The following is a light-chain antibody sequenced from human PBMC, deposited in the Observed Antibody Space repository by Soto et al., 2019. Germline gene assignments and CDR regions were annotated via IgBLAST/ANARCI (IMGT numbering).Light chain of an antibody. CDR3: QQYNNWPYT. V-gene: IGKV3-15*01. J-gene: IGKJ2*01. Sequence: TQSPAPLSVSPGERATLSCRANQSVNSHLAWYQQKPGQAPRLLIYGASARTNGIPGRFSGSGSGTEFTLTISSLQPEDFAVYYCQQYNNWPYTFGQGTKLEIK. CDR2: GAS. CDR1: QSVNSH.